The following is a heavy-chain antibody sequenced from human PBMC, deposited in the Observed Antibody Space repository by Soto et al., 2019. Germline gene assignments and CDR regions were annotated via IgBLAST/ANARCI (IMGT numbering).Heavy chain of an antibody. CDR1: GFTFSTYA. V-gene: IGHV3-23*01. CDR3: AKGLHYDFWSGYSRALDY. J-gene: IGHJ4*02. CDR2: ISGSGGST. Sequence: GGSLRLSCEASGFTFSTYAMTWVRQAPGMGLEWVSGISGSGGSTYYADSVKGRFTISRDNSKNTLYLHVKRLRAEDTDVFYCAKGLHYDFWSGYSRALDYWGQGTLVTVSS. D-gene: IGHD3-3*01.